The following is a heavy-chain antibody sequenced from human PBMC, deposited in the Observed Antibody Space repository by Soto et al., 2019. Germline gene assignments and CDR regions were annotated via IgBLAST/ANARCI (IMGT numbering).Heavy chain of an antibody. V-gene: IGHV3-23*01. J-gene: IGHJ4*02. D-gene: IGHD6-19*01. CDR3: AKGKTSGWYYFDY. Sequence: RGSLILSCAASGLTFSNLAMSWVRQAPGRGLEWVSGISASGRDIHYAASVKDRFTVSRDNSKNTLYLQMNSLRAEDTAIYYCAKGKTSGWYYFDYWGQGALVTVSS. CDR2: ISASGRDI. CDR1: GLTFSNLA.